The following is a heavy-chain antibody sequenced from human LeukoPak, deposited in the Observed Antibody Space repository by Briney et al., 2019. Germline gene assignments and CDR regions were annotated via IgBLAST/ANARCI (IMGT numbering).Heavy chain of an antibody. Sequence: PGGSLRLSCAASGFTFSSYAMHWVRQAPGKGLEWVAVISYDGSNKYYADSVKGRFTISRDNAKNSLYLQMNSLRAEDTAVYYCARDWGIGYWGQGTLVTVSS. CDR2: ISYDGSNK. J-gene: IGHJ4*02. V-gene: IGHV3-30-3*01. CDR3: ARDWGIGY. D-gene: IGHD3-16*01. CDR1: GFTFSSYA.